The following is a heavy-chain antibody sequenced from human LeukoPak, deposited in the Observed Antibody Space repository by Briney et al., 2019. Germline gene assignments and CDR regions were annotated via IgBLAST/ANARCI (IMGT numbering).Heavy chain of an antibody. J-gene: IGHJ4*03. CDR2: INRGGDT. Sequence: PSETLSLTRAVYGGSFSGYYWGWIRQPPGKGLEWIGEINRGGDTNYNPFLKSRATISIDTSRNYFSLKLSSVTAADTAVYYCARGRGTGSYFHDWGQGTLVTVSS. CDR3: ARGRGTGSYFHD. V-gene: IGHV4-34*01. D-gene: IGHD3/OR15-3a*01. CDR1: GGSFSGYY.